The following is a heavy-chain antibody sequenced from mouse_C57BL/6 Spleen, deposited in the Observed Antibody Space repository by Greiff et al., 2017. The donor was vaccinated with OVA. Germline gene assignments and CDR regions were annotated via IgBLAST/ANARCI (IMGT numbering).Heavy chain of an antibody. CDR2: INPNNGGT. J-gene: IGHJ1*03. CDR3: GVGPLLPWYFDV. Sequence: VQLQQSGPELVKPGASVKMSCKASGYTFTDYNMHWVKQSHGKSLEWIGYINPNNGGTSYNQKFKGKATLTVNKSSSTAYMELRSLTSEDSAVYYCGVGPLLPWYFDVWGTGTTVTVSS. D-gene: IGHD1-1*01. V-gene: IGHV1-22*01. CDR1: GYTFTDYN.